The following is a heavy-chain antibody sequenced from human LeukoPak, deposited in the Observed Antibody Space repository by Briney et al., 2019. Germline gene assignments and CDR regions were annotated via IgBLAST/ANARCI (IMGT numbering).Heavy chain of an antibody. Sequence: PGGSLRLSCAASGFTFSSYEMNWVRQAPGKGLEWVSYIGSSGSSIYYADSVKGRFTISRDNSKNTLYLQMNSLRAEDTAVYYCAKDLSSGWPTNFDYWGQGTLVTVSS. D-gene: IGHD6-19*01. J-gene: IGHJ4*02. V-gene: IGHV3-48*03. CDR1: GFTFSSYE. CDR3: AKDLSSGWPTNFDY. CDR2: IGSSGSSI.